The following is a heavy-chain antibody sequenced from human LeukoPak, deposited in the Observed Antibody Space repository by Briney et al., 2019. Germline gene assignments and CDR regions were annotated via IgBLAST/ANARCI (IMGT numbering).Heavy chain of an antibody. Sequence: PSETLSLTCAVYGGSFSGHYWSWIRQPPGKGLEWIGEINHSGSTNYNPSLKSRVTISVDTSKNQFSLKLSSVTAADTAVYYCARLASSGYYSSTSVMTDYWGQGTLVTVSS. CDR3: ARLASSGYYSSTSVMTDY. D-gene: IGHD3-22*01. V-gene: IGHV4-34*01. CDR1: GGSFSGHY. J-gene: IGHJ4*02. CDR2: INHSGST.